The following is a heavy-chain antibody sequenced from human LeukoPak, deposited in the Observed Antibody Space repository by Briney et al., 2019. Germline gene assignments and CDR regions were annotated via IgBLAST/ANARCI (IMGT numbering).Heavy chain of an antibody. CDR2: IYPGDSDT. Sequence: GESLKISCKGSGYSFTTNWIGWVRQMPGKGLEWMGIIYPGDSDTRYSPSSQGQVTISADKSISTAYLQWSSLKASDTAMYFCASRGGSSTFDYWGQGTLVTVSS. V-gene: IGHV5-51*01. D-gene: IGHD3-10*01. CDR3: ASRGGSSTFDY. J-gene: IGHJ4*02. CDR1: GYSFTTNW.